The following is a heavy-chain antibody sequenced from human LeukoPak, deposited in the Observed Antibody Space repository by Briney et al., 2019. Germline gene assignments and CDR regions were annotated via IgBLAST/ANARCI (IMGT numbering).Heavy chain of an antibody. Sequence: GGSLRLSCAASGFTFSSYGMHWVRQASGKGLEWVGRIRSKANSYATAYAASVKGRFTISRDDSKNTAYLQMNSLKTEDTAVYYCTSPHYYDSSGAPIWGQGTLVTVSS. CDR1: GFTFSSYG. CDR2: IRSKANSYAT. J-gene: IGHJ4*02. V-gene: IGHV3-73*01. D-gene: IGHD3-22*01. CDR3: TSPHYYDSSGAPI.